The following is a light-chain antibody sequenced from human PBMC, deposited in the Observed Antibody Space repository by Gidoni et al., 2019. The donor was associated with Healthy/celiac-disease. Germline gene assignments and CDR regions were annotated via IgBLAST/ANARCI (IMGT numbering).Light chain of an antibody. CDR2: GAT. J-gene: IGKJ4*01. CDR3: QQDGSSPLT. Sequence: EIVLTQSPGTLPLSPGERATLSCRASQSVSSSYLAWYQQKPGQAPRLLIYGATSRATGIPGRFSGSGSGAGFTLTISRLEAEDFAVYCWQQDGSSPLTFGGGTKVEIK. CDR1: QSVSSSY. V-gene: IGKV3-20*01.